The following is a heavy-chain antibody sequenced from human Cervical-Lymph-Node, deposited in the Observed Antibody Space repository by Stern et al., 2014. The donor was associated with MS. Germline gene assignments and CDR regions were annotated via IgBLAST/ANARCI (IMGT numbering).Heavy chain of an antibody. Sequence: QVQLVQSGAEVKKPGSTVKVSCKASGGIFKDHAISWVRQAPGQGLEWMGGIIVISGASDYAQRLQGRLTITADESTSTVYMELSSLRSEDTAVYYCARDGRYGSGWFFDYWGQGTLVTVSS. J-gene: IGHJ4*02. D-gene: IGHD6-19*01. CDR2: IIVISGAS. V-gene: IGHV1-69*01. CDR3: ARDGRYGSGWFFDY. CDR1: GGIFKDHA.